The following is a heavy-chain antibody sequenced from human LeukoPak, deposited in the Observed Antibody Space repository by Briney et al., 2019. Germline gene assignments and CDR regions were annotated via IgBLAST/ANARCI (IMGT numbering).Heavy chain of an antibody. J-gene: IGHJ6*03. D-gene: IGHD2-2*01. CDR2: INHSGST. CDR3: ATLPVYQLLGSYYYMDV. CDR1: GGSFSGYY. V-gene: IGHV4-34*01. Sequence: SETLSLTCAVYGGSFSGYYWSWIRQPPGKGLEWIGEINHSGSTNYNPSLKSRVTISVDTSKNQFSLKLSSVTAADTAVYYCATLPVYQLLGSYYYMDVWGKGTTVTVSS.